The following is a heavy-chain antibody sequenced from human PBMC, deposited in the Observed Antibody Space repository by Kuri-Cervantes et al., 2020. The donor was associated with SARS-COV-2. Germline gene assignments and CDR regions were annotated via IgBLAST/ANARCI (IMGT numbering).Heavy chain of an antibody. CDR1: GFTFSSYE. Sequence: GESLKISCAASGFTFSSYEMNWVRQAPGKGLEWVSYISSSGSTIYYADSVKGRFTISRDNAKNSLYLQMNSLRAEDTAVYYCARGHCSGGSCYVPPDYWGQGTLVTVSS. J-gene: IGHJ4*02. V-gene: IGHV3-48*03. CDR2: ISSSGSTI. D-gene: IGHD2-15*01. CDR3: ARGHCSGGSCYVPPDY.